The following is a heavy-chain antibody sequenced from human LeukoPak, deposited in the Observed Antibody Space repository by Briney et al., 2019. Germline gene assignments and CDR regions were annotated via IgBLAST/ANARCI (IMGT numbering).Heavy chain of an antibody. CDR2: INPNSGGT. D-gene: IGHD2-15*01. J-gene: IGHJ4*02. CDR1: GYTFTGYY. V-gene: IGHV1-2*02. Sequence: ASVKVSCKASGYTFTGYYMHWVRQAPGQGLEWMGWINPNSGGTNYAQKFQGRVTMTRDTSISTAYMEPSRLRSDDTAVYYCARGGGTSCLLGYCSGGSRYWGQGTLVTVSS. CDR3: ARGGGTSCLLGYCSGGSRY.